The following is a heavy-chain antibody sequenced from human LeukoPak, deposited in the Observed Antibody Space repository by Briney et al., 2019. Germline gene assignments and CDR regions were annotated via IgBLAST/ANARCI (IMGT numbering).Heavy chain of an antibody. CDR2: IKAKAHGGTI. CDR3: TTDGVGVEGATYDN. J-gene: IGHJ4*02. D-gene: IGHD1-26*01. V-gene: IGHV3-15*01. Sequence: PGGSLRLSCAASGFTFINAWMAWVRQAPGEGLGWVGRIKAKAHGGTIEYAAPVKGRFTISRADSKNTLYLQMNSLKTEDTAVYYCTTDGVGVEGATYDNGSEGTLVSVSS. CDR1: GFTFINAW.